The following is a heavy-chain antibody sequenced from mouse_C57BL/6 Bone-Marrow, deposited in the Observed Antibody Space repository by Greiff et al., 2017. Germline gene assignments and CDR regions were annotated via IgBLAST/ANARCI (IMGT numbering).Heavy chain of an antibody. J-gene: IGHJ2*01. CDR2: ISSGSSTI. CDR3: AIADFDY. Sequence: EVKLMESGGGLVKPGGSLKLSCAASGFTFSDYGMHWVRQAPEKGLEWVAYISSGSSTIYNADTVKGRVTISRDNAKNTLFLQMTRLRSEDTAMYYCAIADFDYWGQGTTLTVSS. V-gene: IGHV5-17*01. CDR1: GFTFSDYG.